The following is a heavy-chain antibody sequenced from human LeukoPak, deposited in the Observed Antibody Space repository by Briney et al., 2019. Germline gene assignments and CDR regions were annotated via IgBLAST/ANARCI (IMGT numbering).Heavy chain of an antibody. CDR3: AKDMAMSRSSSWYTYYYYGMDV. CDR2: ISWDGGST. V-gene: IGHV3-43*01. CDR1: GFTFDDYT. J-gene: IGHJ6*02. D-gene: IGHD6-13*01. Sequence: GGSLRLSCAASGFTFDDYTMHWVRQAPGKGLEWVSLISWDGGSTYYADSVKGRFTISRDNSKNSLYLQMNSLRTEDTALYYCAKDMAMSRSSSWYTYYYYGMDVWGQGTTVTVSS.